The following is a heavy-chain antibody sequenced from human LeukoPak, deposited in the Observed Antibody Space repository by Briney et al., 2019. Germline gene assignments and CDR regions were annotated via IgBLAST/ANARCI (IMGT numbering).Heavy chain of an antibody. CDR3: AREPPPLDSSTYYYSMDV. J-gene: IGHJ6*03. CDR2: IKQDGSEK. Sequence: GGSLRLSCAASGFTFSDYWMNWVRQAPGKGLEWVANIKQDGSEKYYVHSVRGRFTISRDNAKNSLYLQMNSLRAEDTAIYYCAREPPPLDSSTYYYSMDVWGKGTTATVSS. V-gene: IGHV3-7*01. D-gene: IGHD2/OR15-2a*01. CDR1: GFTFSDYW.